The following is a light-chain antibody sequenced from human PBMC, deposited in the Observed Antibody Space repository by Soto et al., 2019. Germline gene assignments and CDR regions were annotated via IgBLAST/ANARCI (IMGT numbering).Light chain of an antibody. V-gene: IGKV3-20*01. CDR1: QSLSTRY. CDR2: GAS. J-gene: IGKJ2*01. Sequence: EIVLTQSPGTLSLSPGERATLFCRASQSLSTRYLVWYQQRSGQAPRLLISGASSRAAGIPDRFSGSGSGTDFTLTISSLEPEDFAVYYCHQYDTSPFSFGQGTKVEI. CDR3: HQYDTSPFS.